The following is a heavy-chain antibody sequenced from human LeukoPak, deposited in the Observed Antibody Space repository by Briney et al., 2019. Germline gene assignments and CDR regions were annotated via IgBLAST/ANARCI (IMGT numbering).Heavy chain of an antibody. J-gene: IGHJ4*02. CDR1: GFPFSSYW. CDR2: IKQDGSKK. V-gene: IGHV3-7*04. CDR3: TRVGYIDEGIDY. D-gene: IGHD5-24*01. Sequence: GGSLRLSCVASGFPFSSYWMTWVRQAPGKGLEWVANIKQDGSKKSYVDSVKGRFTISRDNAKNSLYLQMNSLRAEDTARYYCTRVGYIDEGIDYWGQGTLVTVSS.